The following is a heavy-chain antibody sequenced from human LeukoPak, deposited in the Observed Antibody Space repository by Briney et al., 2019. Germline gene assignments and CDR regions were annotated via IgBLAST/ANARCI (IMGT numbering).Heavy chain of an antibody. D-gene: IGHD3-3*01. CDR3: AREIFWSGYYPYFDH. CDR1: GFTFSSHW. CDR2: IRYDGSDK. V-gene: IGHV3-30*02. Sequence: GGSLRLSCAASGFTFSSHWMSWVRQAPGKGLEWVAFIRYDGSDKYHADSVKGRFTISRDNSKNTLYLQVNSLRAEDTAVYYCAREIFWSGYYPYFDHWGQGILVTV. J-gene: IGHJ4*02.